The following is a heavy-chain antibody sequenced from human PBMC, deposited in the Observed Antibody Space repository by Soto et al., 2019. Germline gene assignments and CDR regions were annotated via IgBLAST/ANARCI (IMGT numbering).Heavy chain of an antibody. D-gene: IGHD2-15*01. V-gene: IGHV1-8*01. CDR3: ARGREDIVVVVAATEGYYYYYMDV. CDR2: MNPNSGNT. J-gene: IGHJ6*03. CDR1: GYTFTSYD. Sequence: ASVKVSCKASGYTFTSYDINWVRQATGQGLEWMGWMNPNSGNTGHAQKFQGRVTMTRNTSISTAYMELSSLRSEDTAVYYCARGREDIVVVVAATEGYYYYYMDVWGKGTTVTVSS.